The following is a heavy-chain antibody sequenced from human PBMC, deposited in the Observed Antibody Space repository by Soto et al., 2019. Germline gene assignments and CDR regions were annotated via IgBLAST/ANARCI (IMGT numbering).Heavy chain of an antibody. CDR2: IYWDDDK. CDR1: GFSLTTSGVG. V-gene: IGHV2-5*02. CDR3: AHVTTAVTWWFDP. D-gene: IGHD4-17*01. Sequence: QITLKESGPTLVKPTQPLTLTCTFSGFSLTTSGVGVGWIRQPPGKALEWLALIYWDDDKRYSPSLKSSLTITKDTAKNQVVLTTTTMDPADTATYFCAHVTTAVTWWFDPWGQGTLVTVSS. J-gene: IGHJ5*02.